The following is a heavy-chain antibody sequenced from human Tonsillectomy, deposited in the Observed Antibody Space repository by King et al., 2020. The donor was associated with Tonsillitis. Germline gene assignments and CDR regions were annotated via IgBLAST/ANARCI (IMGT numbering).Heavy chain of an antibody. CDR3: ATGRVGAFDI. V-gene: IGHV3-21*01. D-gene: IGHD1-26*01. CDR2: ISSSSSYI. J-gene: IGHJ3*02. Sequence: VQLVESGGGLVKPGGSLRLSCGASGFTFSSYSMNWVRQAPGKGLEWVSSISSSSSYIYYADSVKGRFTISRDNAKNSLYLQMNSLGAEDTAVYYCATGRVGAFDIWGQGTMVTVSS. CDR1: GFTFSSYS.